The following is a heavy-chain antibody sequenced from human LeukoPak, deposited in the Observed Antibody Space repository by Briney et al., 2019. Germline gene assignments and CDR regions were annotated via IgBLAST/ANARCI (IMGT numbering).Heavy chain of an antibody. D-gene: IGHD1-26*01. V-gene: IGHV1-3*01. CDR1: GYTFTSYA. CDR3: ARDSGSGNNDY. CDR2: INAGNGNT. Sequence: ASVTVSCKASGYTFTSYAMHWVRQAPGQGLEWMGWINAGNGNTKYSQNFQGRVTFISNTSATTAFMELSSLRSEDAAVYYCARDSGSGNNDYWGQGTLVTVSS. J-gene: IGHJ4*02.